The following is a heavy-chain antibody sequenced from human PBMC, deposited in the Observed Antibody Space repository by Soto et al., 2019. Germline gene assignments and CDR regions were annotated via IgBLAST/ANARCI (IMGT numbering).Heavy chain of an antibody. D-gene: IGHD2-8*01. J-gene: IGHJ4*02. CDR3: ARRDDCTNGVCFMNYFDS. Sequence: QVQLQESGPGLVTPSGTLSLTCAVSGGSISDRNWWSWVRQPPGKGLEWVGEISHSGITNYNPSLQGRVTVSLDKSKKQFSLNLSSVTAADTAFYYCARRDDCTNGVCFMNYFDSWGQGTLVTVSS. CDR2: ISHSGIT. V-gene: IGHV4-4*02. CDR1: GGSISDRNW.